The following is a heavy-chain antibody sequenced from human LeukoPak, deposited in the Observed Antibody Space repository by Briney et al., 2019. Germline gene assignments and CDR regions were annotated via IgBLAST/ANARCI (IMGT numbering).Heavy chain of an antibody. Sequence: PGVFLRLSCVASGLPIADFAMHWVRQAPGKGLEWVSLISGDGVSTFYADSVKGRFSISRDNSKNSLYLEMNSLRTEDAAMYYCAKESGKFDYWGQGTLVAVSS. CDR3: AKESGKFDY. CDR1: GLPIADFA. J-gene: IGHJ4*02. CDR2: ISGDGVST. V-gene: IGHV3-43*02.